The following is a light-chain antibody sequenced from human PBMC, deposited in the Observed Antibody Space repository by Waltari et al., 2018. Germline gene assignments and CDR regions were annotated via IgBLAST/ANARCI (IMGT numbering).Light chain of an antibody. V-gene: IGLV1-47*01. CDR3: AAWDDRLSVWV. CDR2: RIY. Sequence: QSVLPQPPSASGTPGQRVTISCSRGRSNIGNNYVSWYQQFPGTPPKLLIYRIYQRPSGVPDRFSGSKSGTSASLAISGLRSEDEADYYCAAWDDRLSVWVFGGGTKLTVL. CDR1: RSNIGNNY. J-gene: IGLJ3*02.